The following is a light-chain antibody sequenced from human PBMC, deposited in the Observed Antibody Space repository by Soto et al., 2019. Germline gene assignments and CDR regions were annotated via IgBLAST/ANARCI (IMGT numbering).Light chain of an antibody. J-gene: IGKJ4*01. CDR1: QGISSY. V-gene: IGKV1-9*01. CDR3: QQVNVYPST. CDR2: DAS. Sequence: DIQMTQSPSSFSASTGDRVTITCRASQGISSYLGWYQQKPGKAPNLLIYDASTLHSGVPSRFSGGGSGTDFTLTISSLQPEDFATYYCQQVNVYPSTFGGGTKVDIK.